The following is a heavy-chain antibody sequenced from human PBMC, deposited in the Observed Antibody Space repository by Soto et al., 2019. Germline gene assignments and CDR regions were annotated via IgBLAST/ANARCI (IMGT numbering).Heavy chain of an antibody. CDR2: IYYSGST. CDR1: GDSISSSTYF. J-gene: IGHJ6*02. D-gene: IGHD1-26*01. CDR3: ARVDYSYGMDV. Sequence: SETLSLTCTVSGDSISSSTYFWGWVRQPPGKGLEWIGYIYYSGSTNYNPSLKSRVTISVDTSKNQFSLKLSSVTAADTAVYYCARVDYSYGMDVWGQGTTVTVSS. V-gene: IGHV4-61*05.